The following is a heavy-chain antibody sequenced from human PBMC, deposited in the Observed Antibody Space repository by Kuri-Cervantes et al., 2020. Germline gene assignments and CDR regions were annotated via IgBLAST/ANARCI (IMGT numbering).Heavy chain of an antibody. V-gene: IGHV1-3*01. CDR3: ARDGARDSSPHGYYYYGMDV. D-gene: IGHD3-22*01. CDR1: GYTFTSYA. CDR2: INAGNGNT. J-gene: IGHJ6*02. Sequence: ASVKVSCKASGYTFTSYAMHWVRQAPGQRLEWMGWINAGNGNTKYSQKFQGRVTITRDTSASTAYMELSSLGSEDTAVYYCARDGARDSSPHGYYYYGMDVWGQGTTVTVSS.